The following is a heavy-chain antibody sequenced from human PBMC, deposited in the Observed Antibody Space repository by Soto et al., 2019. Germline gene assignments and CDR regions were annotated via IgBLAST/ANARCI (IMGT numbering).Heavy chain of an antibody. CDR2: FYYSGST. CDR1: GGSISSYY. CDR3: ARADSGSYWGGNWFDP. J-gene: IGHJ5*02. D-gene: IGHD1-26*01. Sequence: SETLSLTCTVSGGSISSYYWSWIRQPPGKGLEWIGYFYYSGSTNYNPSLKSRVTISVDTSKNQFSLKLRSVTAADTAAYYCARADSGSYWGGNWFDPWGQGTLVTVSS. V-gene: IGHV4-59*01.